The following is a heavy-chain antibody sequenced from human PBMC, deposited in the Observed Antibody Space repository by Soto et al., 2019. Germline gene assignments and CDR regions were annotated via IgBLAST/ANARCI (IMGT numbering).Heavy chain of an antibody. CDR3: ARGDATKIVVTTYYAMDV. D-gene: IGHD3-9*01. CDR2: IIPVFGTG. J-gene: IGHJ6*02. V-gene: IGHV1-69*12. Sequence: QVQLVQSGAEVKKPGSSVKVSCKASGGSLSNYGISWVRQAPGQGLEWMGGIIPVFGTGNYAQKFQGRVTITADEATSIVYMDVPSLRSEDTAVYYCARGDATKIVVTTYYAMDVWGQGTTVTVSS. CDR1: GGSLSNYG.